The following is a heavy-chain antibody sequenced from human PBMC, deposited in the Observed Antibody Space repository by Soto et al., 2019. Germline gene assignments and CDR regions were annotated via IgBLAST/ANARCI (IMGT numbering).Heavy chain of an antibody. CDR2: IYYSGLT. CDR3: ARQRTTVVTQAYFDH. V-gene: IGHV4-39*01. Sequence: SETLCLTCIVSGESISSSSYYWGWIRQPPGKGLEWIGSIYYSGLTYYNPSFKSRVTISIDTSKNQFSLKLSSVTATDTAVYYCARQRTTVVTQAYFDHWGQGAMFTVSS. CDR1: GESISSSSYY. D-gene: IGHD2-21*02. J-gene: IGHJ4*02.